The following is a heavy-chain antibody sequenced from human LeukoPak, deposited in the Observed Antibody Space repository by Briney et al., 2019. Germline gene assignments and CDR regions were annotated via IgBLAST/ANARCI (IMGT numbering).Heavy chain of an antibody. J-gene: IGHJ4*02. V-gene: IGHV1-69*04. Sequence: GASVKVSCKASGGTFSSYAISWVRQAPGQGLEWMGRIIPILDIANYAQKFQGRVTITADKSTSTAYMELSSLRSEDTAVYYCARSIAVAGTPFDYWGQGTLVTVSS. CDR3: ARSIAVAGTPFDY. D-gene: IGHD6-19*01. CDR2: IIPILDIA. CDR1: GGTFSSYA.